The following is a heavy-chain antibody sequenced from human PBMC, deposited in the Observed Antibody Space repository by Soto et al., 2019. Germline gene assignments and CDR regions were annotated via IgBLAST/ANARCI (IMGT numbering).Heavy chain of an antibody. V-gene: IGHV3-33*01. CDR1: GFTFSSYG. CDR3: ARDLYCSGGSCYSASYYGMDV. J-gene: IGHJ6*02. CDR2: IWYDGSNK. Sequence: QVQLVESGGGVVQPGRSLRLSCAASGFTFSSYGMHWVRQAPGKGLEWVAVIWYDGSNKYYADSVKGRFTISRDNSKNTLYLQMNSLRAEDTAVYYCARDLYCSGGSCYSASYYGMDVWGQGTTVTVSS. D-gene: IGHD2-15*01.